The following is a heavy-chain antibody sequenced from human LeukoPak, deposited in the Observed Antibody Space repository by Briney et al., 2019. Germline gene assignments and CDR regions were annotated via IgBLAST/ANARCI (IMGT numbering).Heavy chain of an antibody. Sequence: PGGSLRLSCAASGFTFSSYGMSWVRQAPGKGLEWVSYITSSSSYIYYADSVRGRFTVSRDNAKNSLYLQMNSLRAEDTAIYYCTRDTPGHGSDYWGQGTLVTVSS. D-gene: IGHD1-14*01. CDR2: ITSSSSYI. CDR3: TRDTPGHGSDY. V-gene: IGHV3-21*01. J-gene: IGHJ4*02. CDR1: GFTFSSYG.